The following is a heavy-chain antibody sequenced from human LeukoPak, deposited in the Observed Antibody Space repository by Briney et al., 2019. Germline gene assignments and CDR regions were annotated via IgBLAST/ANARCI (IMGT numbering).Heavy chain of an antibody. CDR1: GGSFSGHY. J-gene: IGHJ4*02. V-gene: IGHV4-34*01. CDR3: AASRSRRTGRYCSGGSCYSGVYFDY. Sequence: SETLSLTCAVYGGSFSGHYWSWLRQPPGKGLEWIGEINHSGSTNYNPSLKSRVTISVDTSKNQFSLKLSSVTAADTAVYYCAASRSRRTGRYCSGGSCYSGVYFDYWGQGTLVTVSS. D-gene: IGHD2-15*01. CDR2: INHSGST.